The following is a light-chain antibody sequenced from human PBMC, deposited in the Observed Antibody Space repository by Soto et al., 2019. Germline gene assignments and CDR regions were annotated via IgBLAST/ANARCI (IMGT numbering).Light chain of an antibody. V-gene: IGKV3-15*01. Sequence: EIMMTQSPATLSVSPGERATLSCRASQSVSGNLAWYQQKPGQAPRLLIHGASTRATGIPARFSGSGSGTEFTPIISGLQSEDFAFFYCQQYNRWPLTFGGGSKVEIK. CDR2: GAS. CDR3: QQYNRWPLT. J-gene: IGKJ4*01. CDR1: QSVSGN.